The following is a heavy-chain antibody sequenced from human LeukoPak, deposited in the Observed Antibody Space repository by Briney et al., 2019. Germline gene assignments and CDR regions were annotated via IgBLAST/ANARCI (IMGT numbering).Heavy chain of an antibody. CDR3: ARGNAVPGDSGAFDI. V-gene: IGHV4-31*03. Sequence: SETLSLTCTVSGGSISSGGYYWSWIRQHPGKGLEWIGYIYYSGSTYYNPSLKSRVTISVDTSKNQFSLKLSSVTAADTAVYYCARGNAVPGDSGAFDIWGQGTMVTISS. J-gene: IGHJ3*02. D-gene: IGHD7-27*01. CDR2: IYYSGST. CDR1: GGSISSGGYY.